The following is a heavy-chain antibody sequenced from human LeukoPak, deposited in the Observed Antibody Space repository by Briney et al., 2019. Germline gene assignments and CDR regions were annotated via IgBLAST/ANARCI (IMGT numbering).Heavy chain of an antibody. CDR3: AREYGYYPPHWYFDL. D-gene: IGHD3-22*01. V-gene: IGHV3-21*01. Sequence: PGGSLRLSCAASGFTFSSYSMNWVRQAPGKGLEWVSSISSSSSYIYYADSVKGRSTISRDNAKNSLYLQINSLRAEDTAVYYCAREYGYYPPHWYFDLWGRGTLVTVSS. CDR2: ISSSSSYI. J-gene: IGHJ2*01. CDR1: GFTFSSYS.